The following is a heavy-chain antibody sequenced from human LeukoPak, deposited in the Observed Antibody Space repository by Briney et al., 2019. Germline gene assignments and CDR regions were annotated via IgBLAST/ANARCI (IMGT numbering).Heavy chain of an antibody. J-gene: IGHJ4*02. CDR2: TYYRSRWGN. V-gene: IGHV6-1*01. CDR3: VRDSDDYYWALDF. D-gene: IGHD3-10*01. Sequence: SQTLSLTCAISGDSFSNNIATWNWVRQSPSRGLEWLGRTYYRSRWGNDYAISVKGRITINPDTSRNQFSLQSNSVTPEDTAVYYCVRDSDDYYWALDFWGQGTPVTVSS. CDR1: GDSFSNNIAT.